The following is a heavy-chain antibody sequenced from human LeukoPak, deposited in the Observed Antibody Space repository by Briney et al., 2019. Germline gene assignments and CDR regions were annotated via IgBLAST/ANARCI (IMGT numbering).Heavy chain of an antibody. CDR3: ATAGLTVGNYELFDS. D-gene: IGHD4-11*01. J-gene: IGHJ4*02. CDR2: ISTSSSPI. CDR1: GFTFNNYN. Sequence: GGSLRLSCAASGFTFNNYNMNWVRRAPGKGLEWVSYISTSSSPIYYADSVKGRFTISRDNAKNSLYLQMNSLRVEDTAVYYCATAGLTVGNYELFDSWGRGTLVTVSS. V-gene: IGHV3-48*04.